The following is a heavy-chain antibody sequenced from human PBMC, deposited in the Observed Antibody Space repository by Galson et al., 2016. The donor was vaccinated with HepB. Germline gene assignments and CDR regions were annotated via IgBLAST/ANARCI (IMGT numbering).Heavy chain of an antibody. D-gene: IGHD3-10*01. V-gene: IGHV3-7*01. J-gene: IGHJ4*02. CDR1: GFTFNVHW. CDR2: IRGDGIVS. CDR3: SREMTGSYFD. Sequence: LRLSCAASGFTFNVHWMNWVRQAPGKGLEWVANIRGDGIVSYYAESVRGRFTISRDNAKNSLYLQMNGLRVDETAVYYCSREMTGSYFDWGQGTLVTVSS.